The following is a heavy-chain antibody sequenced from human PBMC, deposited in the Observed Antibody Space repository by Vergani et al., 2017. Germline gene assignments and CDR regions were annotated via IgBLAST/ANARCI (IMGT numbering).Heavy chain of an antibody. CDR3: AKDAGVAVAVRAFDI. CDR2: ISWNSGSI. Sequence: EVQLVESGGGLVQPGRSLRLSCAASGFTFDDYAMHWVRQAPGKGLEWVSGISWNSGSIGYADSVKGRFTISRDNAKNSLYLQMNSLGAEDTALYYCAKDAGVAVAVRAFDIWGQGTMVTVSS. J-gene: IGHJ3*02. D-gene: IGHD6-19*01. CDR1: GFTFDDYA. V-gene: IGHV3-9*01.